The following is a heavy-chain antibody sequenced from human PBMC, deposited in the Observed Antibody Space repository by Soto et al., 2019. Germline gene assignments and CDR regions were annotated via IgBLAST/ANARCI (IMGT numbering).Heavy chain of an antibody. CDR2: ISSSKTT. J-gene: IGHJ4*02. D-gene: IGHD2-15*01. Sequence: GGSLRLSCTASGITFSNFSMNWVRQAPGKGLEWLSYISSSKTTYADSVKGRFTISRDNAKNSLYLQMNSLRVEGTAVYYCATLDTAEIQTAAYWGQGTLVTVSS. CDR1: GITFSNFS. V-gene: IGHV3-48*01. CDR3: ATLDTAEIQTAAY.